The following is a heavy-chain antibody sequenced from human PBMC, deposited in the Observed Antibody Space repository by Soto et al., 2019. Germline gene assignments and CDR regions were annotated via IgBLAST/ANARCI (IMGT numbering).Heavy chain of an antibody. Sequence: QVQLVQSGAEVKKPGASVKVSCKASGYTFTSYYMHWVRQAPGQGLEWMGIINPSGGSTSYAQKFQGRVTMTRDTSTSTVYMELSSLRSEDTAVYYCASQWIRAGDYYGMDVWGQGTTVTVSS. V-gene: IGHV1-46*01. J-gene: IGHJ6*02. D-gene: IGHD2-2*03. CDR2: INPSGGST. CDR3: ASQWIRAGDYYGMDV. CDR1: GYTFTSYY.